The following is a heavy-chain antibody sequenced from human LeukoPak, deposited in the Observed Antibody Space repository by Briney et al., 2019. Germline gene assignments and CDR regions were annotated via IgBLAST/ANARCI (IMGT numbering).Heavy chain of an antibody. Sequence: GGSLRLSCAASGFTFSSYAMSWVRQAPGKGLEWVSAISGSGGSTYYADSVKGRFTISRDNSKNTLYLQMNSLRAEDTAVYYCAKDVSYYYDSSGYPIGTEFDPWGQGTLSPSPQ. CDR1: GFTFSSYA. V-gene: IGHV3-23*01. CDR2: ISGSGGST. CDR3: AKDVSYYYDSSGYPIGTEFDP. J-gene: IGHJ5*02. D-gene: IGHD3-22*01.